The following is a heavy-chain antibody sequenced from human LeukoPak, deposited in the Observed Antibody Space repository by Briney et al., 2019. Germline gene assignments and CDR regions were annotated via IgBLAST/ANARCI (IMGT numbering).Heavy chain of an antibody. D-gene: IGHD6-13*01. CDR1: GYTFTSYD. V-gene: IGHV1-8*01. J-gene: IGHJ5*02. CDR2: MNPNSGNT. CDR3: AREAAAAGTDGWFDP. Sequence: ASVKVSCKASGYTFTSYDINWVRQATGQGLEWMGWMNPNSGNTGYVQKFQGRVTMTRDTSTSTVYMELSSLRSEDTAVYYCAREAAAAGTDGWFDPWGQGTLVTVSS.